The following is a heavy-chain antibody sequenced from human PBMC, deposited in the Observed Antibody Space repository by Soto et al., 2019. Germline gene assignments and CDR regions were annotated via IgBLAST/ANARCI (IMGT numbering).Heavy chain of an antibody. Sequence: EVQLLESGGGLVQPGGSLRLSCAASGFTFSSYSMSWVRQAPGKGLEWVSGFRTSGDGGTTYYADSVKGRFTISTDNSKNMLFLQVNSLRAEDTAIYYCAKKVNSGPGSQYFDYWGQGTLVTVSS. CDR3: AKKVNSGPGSQYFDY. CDR1: GFTFSSYS. CDR2: FRTSGDGGTT. D-gene: IGHD3-10*01. J-gene: IGHJ4*02. V-gene: IGHV3-23*01.